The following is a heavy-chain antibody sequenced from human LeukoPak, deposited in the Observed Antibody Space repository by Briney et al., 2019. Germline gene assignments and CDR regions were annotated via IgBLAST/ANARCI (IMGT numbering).Heavy chain of an antibody. V-gene: IGHV4-59*08. D-gene: IGHD3-16*01. CDR2: IYYSGST. CDR1: GGSISSYY. CDR3: ARTTEGYVRGPGYSYYYYMDV. J-gene: IGHJ6*03. Sequence: SETLPLTCTVSGGSISSYYWSWIRQPPGKGLEWIGYIYYSGSTNYNPSLKSRVTISVDTSKNQFSLKLSSVTAADTAVYYCARTTEGYVRGPGYSYYYYMDVWGKGTTVTISS.